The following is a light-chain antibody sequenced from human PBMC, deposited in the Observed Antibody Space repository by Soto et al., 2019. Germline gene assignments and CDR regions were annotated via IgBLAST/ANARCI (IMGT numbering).Light chain of an antibody. CDR2: DAS. Sequence: EIVLTQSPGTLSLSPGERAALSCRASQSVGRNYLAWFLQNPGQTPRLLIYDASTRATGVPDRFSGSGSGTDFTLTISSLQPEDFATYYCQQSYSTPRTFGQGTKVEIK. CDR1: QSVGRNY. J-gene: IGKJ1*01. V-gene: IGKV3D-20*02. CDR3: QQSYSTPRT.